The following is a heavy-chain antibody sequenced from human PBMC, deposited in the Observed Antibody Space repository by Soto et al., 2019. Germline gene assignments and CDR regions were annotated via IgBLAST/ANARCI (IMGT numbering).Heavy chain of an antibody. CDR3: AKDNWGYYDILTGYYSLDY. CDR1: GFTFSSYG. D-gene: IGHD3-9*01. J-gene: IGHJ4*02. CDR2: ISYDGSNK. V-gene: IGHV3-30*18. Sequence: PGGSLRLSCAASGFTFSSYGMHWVRQAPGKGLEWVAVISYDGSNKYYADSVKGRFTLSRDNSKNTLYLQMNSLRAEDTAVYYCAKDNWGYYDILTGYYSLDYWGQGTLVTVSS.